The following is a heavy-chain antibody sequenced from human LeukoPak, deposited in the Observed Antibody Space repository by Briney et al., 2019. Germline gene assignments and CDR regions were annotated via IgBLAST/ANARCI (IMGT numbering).Heavy chain of an antibody. Sequence: GGSLRLSCVASGFIFSSYSMTWVRQAPGKGLEWVSSISSSSNYIYYADSVKGRFTISRDNGKNSLYLQMNSLRAEDSAIYYCARGGDFGYCGAVTSLDYWREGTLVTVSS. CDR1: GFIFSSYS. V-gene: IGHV3-21*04. D-gene: IGHD2-21*02. CDR3: ARGGDFGYCGAVTSLDY. J-gene: IGHJ4*02. CDR2: ISSSSNYI.